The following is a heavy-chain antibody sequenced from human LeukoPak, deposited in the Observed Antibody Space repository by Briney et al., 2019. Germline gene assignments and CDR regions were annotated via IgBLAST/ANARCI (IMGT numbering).Heavy chain of an antibody. D-gene: IGHD3-3*01. CDR3: ARGASDFWSGYSDYFDY. V-gene: IGHV4-30-2*01. Sequence: SETLSLTCAVSGGSISSGGYSWSWIRQPPGKGLEWIGYIYHSGSTYYNPSLKSRVTISVDRSKNQFSLKLSSVTAADTAVYYCARGASDFWSGYSDYFDYWGQGTLVTVSS. CDR1: GGSISSGGYS. J-gene: IGHJ4*02. CDR2: IYHSGST.